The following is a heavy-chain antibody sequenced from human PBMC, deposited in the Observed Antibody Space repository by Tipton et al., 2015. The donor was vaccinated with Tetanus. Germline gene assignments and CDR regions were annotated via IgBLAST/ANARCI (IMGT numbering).Heavy chain of an antibody. CDR3: VRAPYNSPGKYYFDY. D-gene: IGHD1-1*01. J-gene: IGHJ4*02. CDR2: TYHTGGT. CDR1: GALLTTGGYS. V-gene: IGHV4-30-2*01. Sequence: TLSLTCNVTGALLTTGGYSWNWIRQPAGKGLEWIGYTYHTGGTYYNPSLKSRVTISVDRSSDQFSLRLTSVTAADTAIYYCVRAPYNSPGKYYFDYWGQGTLVTVSS.